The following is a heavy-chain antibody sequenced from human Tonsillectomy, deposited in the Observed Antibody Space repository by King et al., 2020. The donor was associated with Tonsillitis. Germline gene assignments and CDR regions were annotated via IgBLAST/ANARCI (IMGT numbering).Heavy chain of an antibody. CDR2: ISGSGGST. CDR1: GFTFSSYA. D-gene: IGHD5-12*01. Sequence: VQLVESGGGLVQIGGSLRLSCAASGFTFSSYAMSWVRQAPGKGLEWVSSISGSGGSTYSADSVKGRFTISRDNSKNTLYLQMNSLRAEDTAVYDCAKDKVATMPRAAFDLWGQGTMVTVSS. V-gene: IGHV3-23*04. J-gene: IGHJ3*01. CDR3: AKDKVATMPRAAFDL.